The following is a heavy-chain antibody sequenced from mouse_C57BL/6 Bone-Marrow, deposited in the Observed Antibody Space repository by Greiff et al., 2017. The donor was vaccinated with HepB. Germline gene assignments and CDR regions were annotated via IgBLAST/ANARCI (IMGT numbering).Heavy chain of an antibody. CDR2: INPYNGGT. V-gene: IGHV1-19*01. CDR3: ARRKLKSGNLLLRSLDY. D-gene: IGHD1-1*01. Sequence: EVQLQQSGPVLVKPGASVKMSCKASGYTFTDYYMNWVKQSHGKSLEWIGVINPYNGGTSYNQKFKGKATLTVDQSSSTAYMQLNSLTSEDSAVYYCARRKLKSGNLLLRSLDYWGQGTTLTVSS. CDR1: GYTFTDYY. J-gene: IGHJ2*01.